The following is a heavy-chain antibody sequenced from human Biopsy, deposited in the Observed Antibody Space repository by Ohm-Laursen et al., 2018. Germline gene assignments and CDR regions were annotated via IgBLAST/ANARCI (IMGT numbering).Heavy chain of an antibody. CDR3: ARDYDTSGYYYVS. J-gene: IGHJ5*02. CDR2: IFYRGST. Sequence: ETLSLTCPVSGGSISNNNYYWGWIRQPPGKGLEWIGSIFYRGSTHYKPSLKSRVNISVDTSKNQFSLKLNSVTAADTAVYYCARDYDTSGYYYVSWGQGTLVTVSS. CDR1: GGSISNNNYY. V-gene: IGHV4-39*01. D-gene: IGHD3-22*01.